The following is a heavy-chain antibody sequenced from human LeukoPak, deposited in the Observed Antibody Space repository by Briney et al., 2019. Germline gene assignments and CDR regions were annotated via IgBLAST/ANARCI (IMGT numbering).Heavy chain of an antibody. V-gene: IGHV3-73*01. Sequence: GGSLRLSCAASGFTFSGSAMHWVRQASGKGLEWVGRIRSKANSYATAYAASVKGGFTISRDDSKNTAYLQMNSLKTEDTAVYYCTRRGSLAAAGTVDYWGQGTLVTVSS. CDR1: GFTFSGSA. CDR2: IRSKANSYAT. J-gene: IGHJ4*02. CDR3: TRRGSLAAAGTVDY. D-gene: IGHD6-13*01.